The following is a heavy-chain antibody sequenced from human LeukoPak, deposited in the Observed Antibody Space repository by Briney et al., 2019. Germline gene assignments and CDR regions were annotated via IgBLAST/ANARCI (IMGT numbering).Heavy chain of an antibody. D-gene: IGHD3-22*01. CDR3: AKDYYDSSGYFRVPHVFDY. Sequence: GGSLRLPCGASGFIFSNYGMHWVRQAPGKGLEWVAFIRNDGSNKYYADSVKGRFTISRDNSKNTLYLQMNSLRAEDTAVYYCAKDYYDSSGYFRVPHVFDYWGQGTLVTVSS. J-gene: IGHJ4*02. CDR1: GFIFSNYG. CDR2: IRNDGSNK. V-gene: IGHV3-30*02.